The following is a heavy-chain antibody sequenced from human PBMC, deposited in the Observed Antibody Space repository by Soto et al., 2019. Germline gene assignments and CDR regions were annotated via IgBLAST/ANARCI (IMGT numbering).Heavy chain of an antibody. CDR3: ARVGGRYYDSSGYDAFDI. Sequence: GGVLRLSCAASGFTFSSYWMSWVRQAPGKGLEWVANIKQDGSEKYYVDSVKGRFTISRDNAKNSLYLQMNSLRAEDTAVYYCARVGGRYYDSSGYDAFDIWGQGTMVTVSS. J-gene: IGHJ3*02. CDR2: IKQDGSEK. V-gene: IGHV3-7*01. CDR1: GFTFSSYW. D-gene: IGHD3-22*01.